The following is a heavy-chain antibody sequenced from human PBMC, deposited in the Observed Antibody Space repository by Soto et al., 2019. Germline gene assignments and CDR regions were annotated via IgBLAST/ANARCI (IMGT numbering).Heavy chain of an antibody. CDR2: SFYSGDT. D-gene: IGHD1-1*01. V-gene: IGHV4-30-4*01. CDR3: VGTVTTDDF. Sequence: VPLQGSGPGLVKPSQTLSLTCTVSGDAVNTGDYYLSYIRQSPGKGLEWLGYSFYSGDTYYNPGLKRRATISLDTSRNQMSLTLTSVTDAGTAVYFCVGTVTTDDFWGQGKLVTVSS. J-gene: IGHJ1*01. CDR1: GDAVNTGDYY.